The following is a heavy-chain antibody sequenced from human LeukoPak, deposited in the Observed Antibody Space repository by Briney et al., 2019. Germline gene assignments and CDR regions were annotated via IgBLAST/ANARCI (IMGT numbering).Heavy chain of an antibody. CDR3: ARDIPYTGYVGPVDL. CDR2: INPNSGGT. Sequence: ASVKVSCKASAYTFTGFYMHWLRQAPGQGLEWMGWINPNSGGTNYAQRFQGRVTMTRDTSIRTAYMELSSLRSDDTAVYYCARDIPYTGYVGPVDLWGQGTLVTVSS. V-gene: IGHV1-2*02. CDR1: AYTFTGFY. J-gene: IGHJ5*02. D-gene: IGHD5-12*01.